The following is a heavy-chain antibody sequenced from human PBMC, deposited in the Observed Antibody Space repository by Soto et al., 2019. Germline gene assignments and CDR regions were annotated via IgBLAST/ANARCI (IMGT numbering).Heavy chain of an antibody. J-gene: IGHJ4*02. D-gene: IGHD2-2*01. V-gene: IGHV3-48*03. CDR2: ISCSGYTV. CDR3: VRYCSTTLCNGVATRTFDY. CDR1: RFTFSTYE. Sequence: GGSLRLSCAASRFTFSTYEMNWVRQAPGKGLEWVSYISCSGYTVYYADSVKGRFTISRDNTRNSLYLQMNSLRDEDTALYYCVRYCSTTLCNGVATRTFDYWRQGTLVTVSS.